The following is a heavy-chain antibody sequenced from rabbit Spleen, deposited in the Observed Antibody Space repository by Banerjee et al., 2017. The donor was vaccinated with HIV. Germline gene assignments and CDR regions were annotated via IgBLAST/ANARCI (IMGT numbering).Heavy chain of an antibody. CDR2: INTGSGSA. V-gene: IGHV1S36*01. CDR3: ARDLYSSGRGYYDL. D-gene: IGHD1-1*01. Sequence: QEQLTETGGGLVQPGGSLALTCKASGFSLSNYYVMCWVRQAPGKGLEWIGCINTGSGSAYYASWVNGRFTISKTSSTVDLKMTSLTAADTATYFCARDLYSSGRGYYDLWGQGTLVTVS. J-gene: IGHJ3*01. CDR1: GFSLSNYY.